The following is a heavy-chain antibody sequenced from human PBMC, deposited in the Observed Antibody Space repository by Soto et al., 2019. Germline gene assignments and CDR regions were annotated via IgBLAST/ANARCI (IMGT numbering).Heavy chain of an antibody. Sequence: GGSLRLSCAASDFSVSSNYLSWVRQAPGKGLEWVSGIYSGGATYYADSVKGRFTFSRGNSKNTVYLQMNSLRVEDTAVYYCARGSYRAFDYWGQGTLVTSPQ. V-gene: IGHV3-53*01. J-gene: IGHJ4*02. CDR1: DFSVSSNY. CDR3: ARGSYRAFDY. D-gene: IGHD4-4*01. CDR2: IYSGGAT.